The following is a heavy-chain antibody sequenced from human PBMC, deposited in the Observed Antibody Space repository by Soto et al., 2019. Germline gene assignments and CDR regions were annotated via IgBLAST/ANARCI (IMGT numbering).Heavy chain of an antibody. D-gene: IGHD1-26*01. CDR3: ARVGGSYRIDY. Sequence: SETLSLTCTVSGGSISSYYWSWIRQPPGKGLEWIGYIYYSGSTNYNPSLKSRVTISVDTSKNQFSLKLSSVTAADTAVYYCARVGGSYRIDYWGQGTLVTV. V-gene: IGHV4-59*01. CDR1: GGSISSYY. J-gene: IGHJ4*02. CDR2: IYYSGST.